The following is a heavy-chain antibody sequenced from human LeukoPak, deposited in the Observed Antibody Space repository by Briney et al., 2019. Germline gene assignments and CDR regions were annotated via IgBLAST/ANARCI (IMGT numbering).Heavy chain of an antibody. Sequence: ASVKVSCKASGYSFTSYPMNWVRQAPGQGLEWMGWINTNTGNPTYAQGFTGRFVFSLDTSVSTAYLQISSLKAEDTVVYYCARDQYCSGGSCGIDYWGQGPLVTVSS. CDR2: INTNTGNP. CDR3: ARDQYCSGGSCGIDY. J-gene: IGHJ4*02. V-gene: IGHV7-4-1*02. CDR1: GYSFTSYP. D-gene: IGHD2-15*01.